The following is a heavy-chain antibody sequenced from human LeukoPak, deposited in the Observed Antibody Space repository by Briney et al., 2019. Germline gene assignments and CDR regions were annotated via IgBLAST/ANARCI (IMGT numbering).Heavy chain of an antibody. CDR1: GFTLSSYS. CDR3: ARGGTAVARGEY. CDR2: ISNSGSTT. D-gene: IGHD6-19*01. V-gene: IGHV3-48*01. J-gene: IGHJ4*02. Sequence: GGSLRLSCAASGFTLSSYSMNWVRQAPGKGLEWVSYISNSGSTTYYADSVKGRFTISRDNAKNSLYLQMNSLRVEDTAVYYRARGGTAVARGEYWGQGTLVTVSS.